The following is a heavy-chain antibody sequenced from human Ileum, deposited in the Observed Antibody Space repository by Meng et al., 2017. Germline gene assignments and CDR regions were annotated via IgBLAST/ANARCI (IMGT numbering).Heavy chain of an antibody. V-gene: IGHV4-59*01. D-gene: IGHD2-15*01. CDR1: GDSITSYY. CDR3: ARFCSGGSCPDY. J-gene: IGHJ4*02. Sequence: SETLSLTCTVSGDSITSYYWTWIRQPPGKGLEWVGYIHYPGSTNYNPSLESRVSISIDTSMNQFSLKLTSVTAADTAMYYCARFCSGGSCPDYWGQGQLVTVTS. CDR2: IHYPGST.